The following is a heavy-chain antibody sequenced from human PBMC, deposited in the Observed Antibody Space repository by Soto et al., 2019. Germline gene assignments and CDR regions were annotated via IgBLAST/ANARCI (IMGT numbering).Heavy chain of an antibody. Sequence: GGSLRLSCAASGFTFSSYAMSWVRQAPGKGLEWVSAISGSGGSTYYADSVKGRFTISRDNSKNTLYLQMNSLRAEDTAVYYCAKATSPVLLWFGENDYWGQGTLVTVSS. CDR1: GFTFSSYA. J-gene: IGHJ4*02. CDR3: AKATSPVLLWFGENDY. CDR2: ISGSGGST. D-gene: IGHD3-10*01. V-gene: IGHV3-23*01.